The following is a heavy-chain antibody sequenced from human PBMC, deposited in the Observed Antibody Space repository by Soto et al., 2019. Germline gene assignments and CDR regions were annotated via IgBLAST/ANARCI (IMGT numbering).Heavy chain of an antibody. V-gene: IGHV1-69*12. D-gene: IGHD6-13*01. J-gene: IGHJ5*02. CDR2: IIPIFGTA. CDR3: ARAPVSHQYSSSPNWFDP. Sequence: QVQLVQSGAEVKKPGSSVKVSCKASGGTFSSYAISWVRQAPGQGLEWMGGIIPIFGTANYAQKFQGRVTITADESTSTAYMELSSLRSEETAVYYCARAPVSHQYSSSPNWFDPWGQGTLVTVSS. CDR1: GGTFSSYA.